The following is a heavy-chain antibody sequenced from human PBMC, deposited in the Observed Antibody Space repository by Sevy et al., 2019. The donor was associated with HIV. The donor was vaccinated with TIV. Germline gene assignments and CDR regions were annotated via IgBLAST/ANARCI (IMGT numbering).Heavy chain of an antibody. CDR2: IWYDGSNK. CDR3: ARGLYCTNGVCSPYYFDY. V-gene: IGHV3-33*01. CDR1: GFTFSSYG. J-gene: IGHJ4*02. Sequence: GGSLRLSCAASGFTFSSYGMHWVRQAPGKGLEWVAVIWYDGSNKYYADSVKGRFTISRDNSKNTLYLQMNSLRAEDTAVYYCARGLYCTNGVCSPYYFDYWGQGTLVTVSS. D-gene: IGHD2-8*01.